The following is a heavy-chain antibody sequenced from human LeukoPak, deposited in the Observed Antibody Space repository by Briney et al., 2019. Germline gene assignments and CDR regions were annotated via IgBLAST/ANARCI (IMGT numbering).Heavy chain of an antibody. CDR3: ACEIQLWSKFDY. CDR2: IYYSGST. Sequence: SETLSLTCTVSGGSISSYYWSWIRQPPGKGLEWIGYIYYSGSTNYNPSLKSRVTIPVDTSKNQFSLKLSSVTAADTAVYYCACEIQLWSKFDYWGQGTLVTVSS. V-gene: IGHV4-59*01. D-gene: IGHD5-18*01. CDR1: GGSISSYY. J-gene: IGHJ4*02.